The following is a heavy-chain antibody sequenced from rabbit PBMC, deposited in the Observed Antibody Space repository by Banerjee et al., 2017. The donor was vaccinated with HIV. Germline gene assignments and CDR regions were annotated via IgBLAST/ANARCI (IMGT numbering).Heavy chain of an antibody. Sequence: QEQLEESGGDLVKPEGSLTLTCTASGFSFSNRCVMCWVRQTPGKGLEWIACINTSSGNAVYANWAKGRFTISKTSSTTVTLQMTSLTAADTATYFCARDAGGANVGSINMCGPGTLVTVS. CDR1: GFSFSNRCV. V-gene: IGHV1S45*01. D-gene: IGHD4-2*01. J-gene: IGHJ4*02. CDR3: ARDAGGANVGSINM. CDR2: INTSSGNA.